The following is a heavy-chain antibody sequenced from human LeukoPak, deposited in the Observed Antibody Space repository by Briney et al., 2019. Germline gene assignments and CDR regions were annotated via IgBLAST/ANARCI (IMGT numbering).Heavy chain of an antibody. J-gene: IGHJ4*02. CDR1: GFTFSISA. D-gene: IGHD1-26*01. V-gene: IGHV3-21*01. CDR3: ARGFVEWELSEDY. CDR2: ISSSSSYI. Sequence: GGPLRLSCAASGFTFSISAMSWVRQAPGKGLEWVSSISSSSSYIYYADSVKGRFTISRDNAKNSLYLQMNSLRAEDTAVYYCARGFVEWELSEDYWGQGTLVTVSS.